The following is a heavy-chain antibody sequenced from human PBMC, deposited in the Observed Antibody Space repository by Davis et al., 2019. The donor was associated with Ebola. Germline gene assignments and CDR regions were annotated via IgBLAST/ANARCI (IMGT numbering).Heavy chain of an antibody. Sequence: GESLKISCAASGFTFSGSAMHWVRQASGKGLEWVGRIRSKANSYATAYAASVKGRFTISRDDSKNTAYLQMNSLKTEDTAVYHCTLTVGSFDYWGQGTLVTVSS. J-gene: IGHJ4*02. V-gene: IGHV3-73*01. CDR1: GFTFSGSA. D-gene: IGHD1-20*01. CDR2: IRSKANSYAT. CDR3: TLTVGSFDY.